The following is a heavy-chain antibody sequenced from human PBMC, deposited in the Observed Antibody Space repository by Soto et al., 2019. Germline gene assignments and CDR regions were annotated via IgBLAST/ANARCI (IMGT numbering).Heavy chain of an antibody. CDR1: GYTFTSYG. J-gene: IGHJ6*02. V-gene: IGHV1-18*01. Sequence: ASVKVSCKASGYTFTSYGISWVRQAPGQGLEWMGWISAYNGNTNYAQKLQGRVTMTTDTSTSTAYMELRSLRSDDTAVYYCARYIAVAGTSYYCYGMDVWGQGTTVTVS. D-gene: IGHD6-19*01. CDR3: ARYIAVAGTSYYCYGMDV. CDR2: ISAYNGNT.